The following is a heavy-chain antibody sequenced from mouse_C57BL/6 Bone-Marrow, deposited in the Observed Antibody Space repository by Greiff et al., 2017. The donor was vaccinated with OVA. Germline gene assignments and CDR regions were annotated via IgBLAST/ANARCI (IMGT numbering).Heavy chain of an antibody. CDR2: IDPNSGGT. CDR3: ARNRCYGNWYFDD. CDR1: GYTFTSYW. Sequence: QVQLKQPGAELVKPGASVKLSCKASGYTFTSYWMDWVKQRPGRGLEWIGRIDPNSGGTKYNEKFKSKATLTVDKPSSTAYMQLSSLTTEDSAVYYCARNRCYGNWYFDDWGTGTTVTVSS. V-gene: IGHV1-72*01. J-gene: IGHJ1*03. D-gene: IGHD1-1*01.